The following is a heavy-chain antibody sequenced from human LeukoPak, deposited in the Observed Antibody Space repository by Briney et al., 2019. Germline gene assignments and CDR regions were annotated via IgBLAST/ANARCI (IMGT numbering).Heavy chain of an antibody. Sequence: ASVKVSCKASGYTFTSYAMHWVRQAPGQRLEWMGWINAGNGNTKYSQKFQGRVTMTRNTSISTAYMELSSLRSEDTAVYYCARAVYCSSTSCYLPIFYYYYGMDVWGQGTTVTVSS. J-gene: IGHJ6*02. CDR3: ARAVYCSSTSCYLPIFYYYYGMDV. V-gene: IGHV1-3*01. CDR1: GYTFTSYA. CDR2: INAGNGNT. D-gene: IGHD2-2*01.